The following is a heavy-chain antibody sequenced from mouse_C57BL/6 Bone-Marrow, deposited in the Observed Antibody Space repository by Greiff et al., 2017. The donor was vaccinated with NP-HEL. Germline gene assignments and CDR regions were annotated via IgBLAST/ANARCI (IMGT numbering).Heavy chain of an antibody. Sequence: EVKLMESGGGLVKPGGSLKLSCAASGFTFSSYAMSWVRQTPEKRLEWVATISDGGSYTYSPDNVKGRFTISRDNAKNNLYLQMRHLKSEDTAMYYCAFIYYGKGYFDYWGQGTTLTVSS. CDR3: AFIYYGKGYFDY. J-gene: IGHJ2*01. CDR2: ISDGGSYT. D-gene: IGHD2-1*01. V-gene: IGHV5-4*03. CDR1: GFTFSSYA.